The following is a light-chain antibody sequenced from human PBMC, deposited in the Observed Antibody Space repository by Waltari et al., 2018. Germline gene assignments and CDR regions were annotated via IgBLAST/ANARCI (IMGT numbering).Light chain of an antibody. CDR2: EVS. CDR1: SSDVGGSKY. Sequence: QSALTQPPSASGSPRQSVTISCTGTSSDVGGSKYVPWYQQHPGKAPKLMIYEVSKRPSGVPDRFSGSKSGNTASLTVSGLQAEDEADYYCSSYAGSHNLVFGGGTKLTVL. V-gene: IGLV2-8*01. CDR3: SSYAGSHNLV. J-gene: IGLJ3*02.